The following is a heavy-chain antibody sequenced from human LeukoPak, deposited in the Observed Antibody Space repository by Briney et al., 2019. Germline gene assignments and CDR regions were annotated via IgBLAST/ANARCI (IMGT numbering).Heavy chain of an antibody. J-gene: IGHJ4*02. CDR2: ISENEGRA. D-gene: IGHD5-18*01. CDR1: GFNFNYYA. V-gene: IGHV3-23*01. Sequence: GGSLRLSCAASGFNFNYYAMSWVRQAPGKGLEWVSGISENEGRAYYTDSVKGRFTISRDRTKNTVYLQMHSLRADDTAVYFCASHDSFISYWGQGTLVTVSS. CDR3: ASHDSFISY.